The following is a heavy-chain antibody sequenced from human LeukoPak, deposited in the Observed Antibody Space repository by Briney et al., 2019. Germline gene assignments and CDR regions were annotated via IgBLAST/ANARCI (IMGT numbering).Heavy chain of an antibody. Sequence: ASVKVSCKASGYTFTSFAMNWVRQAPGQGLEWMGIINPSGGSTSYAQKFRGRVTMTRDTSISTAYMELSRLRSDDTAVYYCARGGSGYYYGSGSYPYNWFDPWGQGTLVTVSS. CDR2: INPSGGST. V-gene: IGHV1-46*01. CDR3: ARGGSGYYYGSGSYPYNWFDP. J-gene: IGHJ5*02. CDR1: GYTFTSFA. D-gene: IGHD3-10*01.